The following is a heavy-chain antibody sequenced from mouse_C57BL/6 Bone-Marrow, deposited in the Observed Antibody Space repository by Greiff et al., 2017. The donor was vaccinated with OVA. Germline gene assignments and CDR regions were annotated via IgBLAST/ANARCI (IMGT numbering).Heavy chain of an antibody. V-gene: IGHV1-80*01. J-gene: IGHJ3*01. CDR3: ARGDYDYGLFAY. D-gene: IGHD2-4*01. CDR1: GYAFSSYW. Sequence: QVQLKQSGAELVKPGASVKISCKASGYAFSSYWMNWVKQRPGKGLEWIGQIYPGDGDTNYNGKFKGKATLTADKSSSTAYMQLSSLTSEDSAVYFCARGDYDYGLFAYWGQGTLVTVSA. CDR2: IYPGDGDT.